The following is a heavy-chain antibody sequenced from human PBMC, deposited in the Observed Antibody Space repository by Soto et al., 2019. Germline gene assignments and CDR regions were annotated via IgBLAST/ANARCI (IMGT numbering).Heavy chain of an antibody. J-gene: IGHJ6*02. Sequence: PSETLSLTCTVSGGSISSYYWNWIRQPPGKGLEWIGYIYYSGSTNYNPSLKSRVTISVDTTKNQFSLKLSSVTAADTAVYYCARGWRDYDSGARYYYYYGMDVWGQGTTVTVSS. CDR2: IYYSGST. CDR1: GGSISSYY. D-gene: IGHD5-12*01. CDR3: ARGWRDYDSGARYYYYYGMDV. V-gene: IGHV4-59*01.